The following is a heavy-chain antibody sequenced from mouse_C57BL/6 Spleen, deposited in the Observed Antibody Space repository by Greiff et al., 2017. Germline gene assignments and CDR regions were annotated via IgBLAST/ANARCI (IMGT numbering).Heavy chain of an antibody. CDR1: GYSITSGYY. CDR3: ARSEVYYYGSSYWYYDV. V-gene: IGHV3-6*01. Sequence: VQLQESGPGLVKPSQSLSLTCSVTGYSITSGYYWNWIRQFPGNKLEWMGYISYDGSNNYNPSLKNRISITRDTSKNQFFLKLNSVTTEDTATYYFARSEVYYYGSSYWYYDVWGTGTTVTVSS. D-gene: IGHD1-1*01. CDR2: ISYDGSN. J-gene: IGHJ1*03.